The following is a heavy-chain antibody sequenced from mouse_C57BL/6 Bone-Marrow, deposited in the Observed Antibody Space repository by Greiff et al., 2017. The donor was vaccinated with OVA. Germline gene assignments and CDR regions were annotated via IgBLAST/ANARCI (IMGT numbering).Heavy chain of an antibody. CDR1: GYTFTNYW. CDR3: AAYYRRAMDY. J-gene: IGHJ4*01. CDR2: IYPGGGYT. D-gene: IGHD2-14*01. Sequence: QVQLQQSGAELVRPGTSVKMSCKASGYTFTNYWIGWAKQRPGHGLEWIGDIYPGGGYTNYNEKFKGKATLTADKSSSTAYMQFSSLTSEDSAIYYCAAYYRRAMDYWGQGTSVTVSS. V-gene: IGHV1-63*01.